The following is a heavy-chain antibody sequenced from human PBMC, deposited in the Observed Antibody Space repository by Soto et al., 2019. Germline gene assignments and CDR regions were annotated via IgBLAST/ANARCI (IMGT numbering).Heavy chain of an antibody. CDR2: IDPSDSYT. D-gene: IGHD2-8*02. CDR3: ASSDRATLVSRAFDI. V-gene: IGHV5-10-1*01. Sequence: GETLKISCKGSGYSFTSYWISWVRQMPGKGLEWMGRIDPSDSYTNYSPSFQGHVTISADKSISTAYLQWSSLKASDTAMYYCASSDRATLVSRAFDIWGQGTMVTVSS. CDR1: GYSFTSYW. J-gene: IGHJ3*02.